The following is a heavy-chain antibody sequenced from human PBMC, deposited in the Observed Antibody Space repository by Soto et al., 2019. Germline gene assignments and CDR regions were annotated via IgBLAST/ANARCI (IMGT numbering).Heavy chain of an antibody. CDR3: ARHPSGIAENWFDP. CDR1: GGSISSSSYY. V-gene: IGHV4-39*01. Sequence: PSETLSLTCTVSGGSISSSSYYWGWIRQPPGKGLEWIGSIYYSGSTYYNPSLKSRVTVSVDTSKNQFSLKLSSVTAADTAVYYCARHPSGIAENWFDPWGKGTLVTVSS. D-gene: IGHD6-13*01. J-gene: IGHJ5*02. CDR2: IYYSGST.